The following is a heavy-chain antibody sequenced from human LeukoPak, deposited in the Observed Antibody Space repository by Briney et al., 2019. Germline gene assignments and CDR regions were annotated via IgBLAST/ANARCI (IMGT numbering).Heavy chain of an antibody. CDR2: ISGSGGST. V-gene: IGHV3-23*01. D-gene: IGHD6-19*01. CDR1: GFTFSSYA. CDR3: ANVLGTSGWYRRDAFDI. J-gene: IGHJ3*02. Sequence: GGSLRLSCAASGFTFSSYAMSRVRQAPGKGLEWVSAISGSGGSTYYADSVKGRFTISRDNSKNTLYLQMNGLRAEDTAVYYCANVLGTSGWYRRDAFDIWGQGTMVTVSS.